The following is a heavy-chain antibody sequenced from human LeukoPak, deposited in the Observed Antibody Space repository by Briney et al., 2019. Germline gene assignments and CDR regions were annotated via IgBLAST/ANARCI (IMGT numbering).Heavy chain of an antibody. V-gene: IGHV3-30*18. CDR2: ISFDGSNE. Sequence: GGSLRLSCAASGFTFSSYGMHWVRQAPGRGLEWVAFISFDGSNEYYADSVKGQFTISRDNSKNTVYLQMNSLRAEDTAVYYCAKGLLLWFGAYGLDVWGQGTTVTVSS. J-gene: IGHJ6*02. CDR1: GFTFSSYG. D-gene: IGHD3-10*01. CDR3: AKGLLLWFGAYGLDV.